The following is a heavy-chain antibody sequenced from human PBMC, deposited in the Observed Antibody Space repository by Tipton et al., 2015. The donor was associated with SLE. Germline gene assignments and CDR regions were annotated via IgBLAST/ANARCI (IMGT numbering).Heavy chain of an antibody. Sequence: LRLSCTVSGGSISSYYWSWIRQPPGKGLEWIGYIYYSGSTNYNPSLKSRVTISVDTSKNQFSLKLSSVTAADTAVYYCARFTSYDSPFDPWGQGTLVTVSS. D-gene: IGHD2/OR15-2a*01. J-gene: IGHJ5*02. CDR2: IYYSGST. CDR1: GGSISSYY. CDR3: ARFTSYDSPFDP. V-gene: IGHV4-59*01.